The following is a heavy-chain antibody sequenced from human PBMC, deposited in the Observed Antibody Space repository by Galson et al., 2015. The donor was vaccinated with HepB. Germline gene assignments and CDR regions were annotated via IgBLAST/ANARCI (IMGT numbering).Heavy chain of an antibody. D-gene: IGHD6-13*01. CDR2: ISSSSSYI. CDR1: GFTFSSYS. Sequence: SLRLSCAASGFTFSSYSLNWVRQAPGKGLEWVSSISSSSSYIYYADSVKGRFTISRDNAKNSLYLQMNSLRAEDTAVYYCARSISWYTPPDYWGQGTLVTVSS. V-gene: IGHV3-21*01. CDR3: ARSISWYTPPDY. J-gene: IGHJ4*02.